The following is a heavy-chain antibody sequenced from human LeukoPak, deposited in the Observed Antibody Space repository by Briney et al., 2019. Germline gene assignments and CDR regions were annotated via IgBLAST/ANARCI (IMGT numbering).Heavy chain of an antibody. CDR2: IYYSGST. D-gene: IGHD3-3*01. V-gene: IGHV4-39*02. J-gene: IGHJ4*02. Sequence: SETLSLTCTVSGGSISSSSYYWGWIRQPPGKGLEWIGSIYYSGSTYYNPSLKSRVTISVDTSKNQFSLKLSSVTAADTAVYYCARELVTIFGVVIDLQFDYWGQGTLVTVSS. CDR3: ARELVTIFGVVIDLQFDY. CDR1: GGSISSSSYY.